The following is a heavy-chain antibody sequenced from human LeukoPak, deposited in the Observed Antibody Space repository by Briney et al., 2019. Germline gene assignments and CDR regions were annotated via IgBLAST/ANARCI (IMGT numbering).Heavy chain of an antibody. D-gene: IGHD6-13*01. CDR2: IHYSGST. V-gene: IGHV4-59*08. CDR3: ARLAAAGTGSTFVDY. CDR1: GGSISSYY. J-gene: IGHJ4*02. Sequence: SETLSLTCTVSGGSISSYYWSWIRQPPGKGLEWIGYIHYSGSTNYNPSLKSRVTISVDTSKNQFSLKLSSVTAADTAVYYCARLAAAGTGSTFVDYWGQGTLVTVSS.